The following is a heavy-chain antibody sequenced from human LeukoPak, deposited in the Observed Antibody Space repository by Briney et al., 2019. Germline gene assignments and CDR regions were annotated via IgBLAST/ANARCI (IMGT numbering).Heavy chain of an antibody. D-gene: IGHD1-26*01. V-gene: IGHV7-4-1*02. Sequence: ASVKVSCKASGYAFTSYAMNWVRQAPGQGLEWMGWINTNTGNPTYAQGFTGRFVFSLDTSVSTAYLQISSLKAEDTAVYYCARDGSGSYWNRVVDYWGQGTLVTVSS. J-gene: IGHJ4*02. CDR1: GYAFTSYA. CDR2: INTNTGNP. CDR3: ARDGSGSYWNRVVDY.